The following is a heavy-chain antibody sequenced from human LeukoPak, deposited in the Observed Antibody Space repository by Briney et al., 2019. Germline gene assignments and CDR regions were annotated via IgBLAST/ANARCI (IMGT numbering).Heavy chain of an antibody. D-gene: IGHD6-19*01. V-gene: IGHV1-69*13. CDR1: GGTFRRYA. CDR3: ARELDSSGWYYY. J-gene: IGHJ4*02. CDR2: IIPIFGTA. Sequence: AAVKVSCKASGGTFRRYAISWVRQAPGQGLEWMGGIIPIFGTANYAQKFQGRVTITADESTSTAYMELSSLRSEDTAVYYCARELDSSGWYYYWGQGTLVTVSS.